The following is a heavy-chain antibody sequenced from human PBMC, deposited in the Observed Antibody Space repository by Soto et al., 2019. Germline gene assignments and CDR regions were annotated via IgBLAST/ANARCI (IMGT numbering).Heavy chain of an antibody. CDR2: MYYGRST. J-gene: IGHJ4*02. Sequence: QVQLQESGPGLVKPSETLSLTCTVSGGSISSYYWNWIRQSPGKGLEWVGYMYYGRSTNYNPSLKSRVTISGDSSKNQCSLKLSSVTAADTAVYYCARSTGYGDSYFDYWGQGSLVTVSS. V-gene: IGHV4-59*01. D-gene: IGHD4-17*01. CDR1: GGSISSYY. CDR3: ARSTGYGDSYFDY.